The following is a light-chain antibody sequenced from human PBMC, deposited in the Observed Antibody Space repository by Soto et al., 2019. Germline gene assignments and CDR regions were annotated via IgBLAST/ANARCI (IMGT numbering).Light chain of an antibody. J-gene: IGKJ1*01. V-gene: IGKV1-39*01. CDR2: AAS. Sequence: DIQMTQSPSSLSASVGDRVTITCRASQSISSYLNWYQQKQGKAPKHLIYAASSLQSVVPSRFRGSGSWTDFTLTISSLQPEDFATYYSQQRYSTPRTFGPGTKVEIK. CDR3: QQRYSTPRT. CDR1: QSISSY.